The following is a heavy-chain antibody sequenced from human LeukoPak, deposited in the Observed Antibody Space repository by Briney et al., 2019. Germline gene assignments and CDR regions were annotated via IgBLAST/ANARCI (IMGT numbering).Heavy chain of an antibody. CDR1: GFTISNYW. Sequence: GGSLRLSCAASGFTISNYWMSWVRQAPEKGLEWVANIKEDGSEKFYLDSAKGRFTISRDNSKNTVYLQMNSLRVEDTAIYYCARGQEFDDGVFDSWGQGTLVTVSS. CDR3: ARGQEFDDGVFDS. V-gene: IGHV3-7*05. J-gene: IGHJ4*02. CDR2: IKEDGSEK. D-gene: IGHD1-1*01.